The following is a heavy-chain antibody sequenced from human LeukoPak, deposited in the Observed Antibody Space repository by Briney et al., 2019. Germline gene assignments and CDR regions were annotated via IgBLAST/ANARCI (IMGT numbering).Heavy chain of an antibody. D-gene: IGHD2-15*01. CDR1: GFTFSTFA. Sequence: GGSLRLSCAASGFTFSTFAMNWVRRAPGEGLEWVSSINARDSTYYADSVKGRFTISRDNSKNTLCLQMNSLRAEDTAVYFCAKSGSSYYSYYYMDVWGKGTTVTVSS. V-gene: IGHV3-23*01. CDR3: AKSGSSYYSYYYMDV. CDR2: INARDST. J-gene: IGHJ6*03.